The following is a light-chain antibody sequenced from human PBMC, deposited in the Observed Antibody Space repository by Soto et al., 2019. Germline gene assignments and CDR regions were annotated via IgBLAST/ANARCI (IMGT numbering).Light chain of an antibody. J-gene: IGKJ1*01. Sequence: EIVMTQSPATLSVSPGERATLSCRASQSVSSYLAWYQQKPGQAPGLLIYGASSRAAGVAVRFSAAGSGSCCTLTLIVVACAESVVYIWMEYVRPWAFSQGTKVDIK. CDR2: GAS. V-gene: IGKV3D-15*03. CDR1: QSVSSY. CDR3: MEYVRPWA.